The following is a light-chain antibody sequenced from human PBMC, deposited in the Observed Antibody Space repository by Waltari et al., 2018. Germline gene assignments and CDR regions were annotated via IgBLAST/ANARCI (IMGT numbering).Light chain of an antibody. CDR2: DVS. J-gene: IGKJ4*01. Sequence: DIQMTQSPSSLSASVGHRVPITCQASQGISNNLNWYQQKPGKAPKLLIYDVSNLERGVPSRFSGSGSGTDFTFTISSLQPEDIATYYCQQYDNLPLTFGGGTKVEIK. CDR3: QQYDNLPLT. V-gene: IGKV1-33*01. CDR1: QGISNN.